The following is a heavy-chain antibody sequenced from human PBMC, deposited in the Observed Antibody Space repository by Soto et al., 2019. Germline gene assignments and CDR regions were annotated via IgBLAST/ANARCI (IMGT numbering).Heavy chain of an antibody. Sequence: QVQLVQSGAEVKKPGASVKVSCKASGYTFTGYYMHWVRQAPGQGLEWMGWINPNSGGTNYAQKCQGWVTMTRDTSISTAYMELSRLRSDDTAVDYCARDQDGYNYNYFDYWGQGTLVTVSS. V-gene: IGHV1-2*04. J-gene: IGHJ4*02. CDR1: GYTFTGYY. CDR3: ARDQDGYNYNYFDY. CDR2: INPNSGGT. D-gene: IGHD5-12*01.